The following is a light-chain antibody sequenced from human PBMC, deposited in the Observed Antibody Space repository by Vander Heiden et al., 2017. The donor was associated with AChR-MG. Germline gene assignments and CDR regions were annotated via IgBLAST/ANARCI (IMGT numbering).Light chain of an antibody. CDR2: AAS. V-gene: IGKV1-39*01. CDR3: QQSYSTPQK. Sequence: DIQMTQSPSSLSASVGDRVTITCRASQSISSYLNWYQQKPGKVPKLLIYAASSLQSGVPSRFSGSGSGTDFTLTISSLQPEDFATYYCQQSYSTPQKFGQGTKVEIK. CDR1: QSISSY. J-gene: IGKJ1*01.